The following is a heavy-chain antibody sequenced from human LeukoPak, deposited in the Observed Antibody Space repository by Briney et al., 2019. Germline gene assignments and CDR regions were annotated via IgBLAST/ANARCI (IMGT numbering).Heavy chain of an antibody. J-gene: IGHJ4*02. CDR1: GYIFTGYY. CDR2: INPNSDDT. V-gene: IGHV1-2*02. CDR3: ARVRYRLAETYIDY. Sequence: ASVKISCKASGYIFTGYYMHWVRQAPGQGLEWMGWINPNSDDTSYAQRFQGRVTMTRDTSISTAYMELSRLRADDTAVYYCARVRYRLAETYIDYWGQGTLVTVSS. D-gene: IGHD3-16*01.